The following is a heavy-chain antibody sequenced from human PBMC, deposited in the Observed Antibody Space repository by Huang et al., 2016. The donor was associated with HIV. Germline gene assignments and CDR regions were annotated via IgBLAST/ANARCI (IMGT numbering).Heavy chain of an antibody. CDR3: ARFVSSATVRIDNWFDP. V-gene: IGHV4-34*02. Sequence: QVLLKQWGAGLLRPSETLSLTCAVYGGSLSGYYWSWIRQPPGTGLEWIGEINDRGNIHYKSTLKSRCNILVDRSKQQFSRTLSSVTAADTAMYYCARFVSSATVRIDNWFDPWGQGTLVTVS. J-gene: IGHJ5*02. CDR2: INDRGNI. CDR1: GGSLSGYY. D-gene: IGHD3-10*01.